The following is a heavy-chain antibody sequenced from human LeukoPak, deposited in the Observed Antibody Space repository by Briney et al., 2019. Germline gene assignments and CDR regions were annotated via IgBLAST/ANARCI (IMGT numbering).Heavy chain of an antibody. V-gene: IGHV3-30-3*01. D-gene: IGHD3-3*01. J-gene: IGHJ6*02. CDR1: GFTFSSYA. Sequence: GGSLRLSCAASGFTFSSYAMHWVRQAPGKGLEWVAVISYDGSNKYYADSVKGRFTISRDNSKNTLYLQMNSLRAEDTAVYYCARVTIFGVVIVGMDVWGQGTTVTVSS. CDR2: ISYDGSNK. CDR3: ARVTIFGVVIVGMDV.